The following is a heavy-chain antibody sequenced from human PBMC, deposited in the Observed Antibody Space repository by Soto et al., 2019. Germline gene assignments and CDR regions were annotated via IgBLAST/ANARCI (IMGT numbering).Heavy chain of an antibody. CDR1: GGSISSYY. D-gene: IGHD5-12*01. V-gene: IGHV4-59*01. CDR2: IYYSGST. J-gene: IGHJ4*02. CDR3: ARDGGYSGSPFDY. Sequence: SETLSLTCTVSGGSISSYYWSWIRQPPGKGLEWIGYIYYSGSTNCNPSLKSRVTISVDTSKNQFSLKLSSVTAADTAVYYCARDGGYSGSPFDYWGQGTLVTVSS.